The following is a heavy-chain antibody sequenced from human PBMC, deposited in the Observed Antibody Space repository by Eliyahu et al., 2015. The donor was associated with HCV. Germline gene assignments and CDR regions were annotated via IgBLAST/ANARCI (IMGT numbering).Heavy chain of an antibody. CDR2: IYSGGSST. Sequence: EVQXLESGGGLVQPGGSLRLXCAASGFTFSSXAMSWVRXAPGKGLEWVSVIYSGGSSTYXADSVKGRFTISRDNSKNTLYLQMNSLRAEDTAVYYCAKSGGIDCSGGSCYSFDYWGQGTLVTVSS. CDR1: GFTFSSXA. CDR3: AKSGGIDCSGGSCYSFDY. D-gene: IGHD2-15*01. J-gene: IGHJ4*02. V-gene: IGHV3-23*03.